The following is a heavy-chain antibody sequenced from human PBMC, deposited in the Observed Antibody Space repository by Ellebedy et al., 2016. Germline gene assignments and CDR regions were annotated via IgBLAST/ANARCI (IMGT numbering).Heavy chain of an antibody. CDR2: VNTFSGNT. Sequence: ASVKVSXKASGYTFTTFSITWVRQVPGQGLEWMGFVNTFSGNTKFAQKFQGRVSMTTDSSTHTAYTDLRSLRSDDTAMYYCAKTSGWGYGENWGQGTLVTVSS. D-gene: IGHD3-10*01. V-gene: IGHV1-18*04. J-gene: IGHJ4*02. CDR1: GYTFTTFS. CDR3: AKTSGWGYGEN.